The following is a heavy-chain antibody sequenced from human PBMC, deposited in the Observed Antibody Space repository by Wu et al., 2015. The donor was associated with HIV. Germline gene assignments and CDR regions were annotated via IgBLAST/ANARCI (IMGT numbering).Heavy chain of an antibody. Sequence: QLVQSGAEVKKPGSSVKVSCKASGFTFTSSAMQWVRQARGQRLEWIGWIVVGSGNTNYAQKFQERVTITRDMSTSTAYMELSSLRSEDTAVYYCASGYCSGGSCYSGYYYYGMDVWGQGTTVTVSS. CDR2: IVVGSGNT. CDR1: GFTFTSSA. V-gene: IGHV1-58*02. D-gene: IGHD2-15*01. J-gene: IGHJ6*02. CDR3: ASGYCSGGSCYSGYYYYGMDV.